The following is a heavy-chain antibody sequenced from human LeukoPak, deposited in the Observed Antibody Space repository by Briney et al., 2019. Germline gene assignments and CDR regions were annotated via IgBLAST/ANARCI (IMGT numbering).Heavy chain of an antibody. V-gene: IGHV4-34*01. J-gene: IGHJ4*02. CDR3: ARGVYYGSGTYN. Sequence: SETLSLTCGVSDGSFSGYYWTWIRQSPGKGLGWIGEINHSGSANHNPSLKSRVTISMDTSKNQFSLKLSSVTAADTAVYYCARGVYYGSGTYNWGQGTLVTVSS. CDR1: DGSFSGYY. D-gene: IGHD3-10*01. CDR2: INHSGSA.